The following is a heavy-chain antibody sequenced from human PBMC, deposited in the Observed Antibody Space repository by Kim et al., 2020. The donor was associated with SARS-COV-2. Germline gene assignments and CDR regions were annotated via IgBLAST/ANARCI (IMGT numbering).Heavy chain of an antibody. D-gene: IGHD6-19*01. V-gene: IGHV4-4*07. J-gene: IGHJ4*01. Sequence: NPPLTGRVTMSVDTTKNQFSLNLSSVTAADTAVYYCARGKEYSSGRGFDYWGHGTLVTVSS. CDR3: ARGKEYSSGRGFDY.